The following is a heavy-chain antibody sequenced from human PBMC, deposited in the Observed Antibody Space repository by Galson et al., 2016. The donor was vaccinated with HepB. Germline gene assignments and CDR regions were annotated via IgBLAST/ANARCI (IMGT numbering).Heavy chain of an antibody. Sequence: ETLSLTCTVSGGFLSSDFWSWIRQPPGKGLEWIGYINQAGTTRYNPSLRSRVTISFDTPNNQFSLRVDSVTAADTAVYYCARGPAYSGYDFSYYFDHWGQGTLATVSS. J-gene: IGHJ4*02. CDR1: GGFLSSDF. D-gene: IGHD5-12*01. V-gene: IGHV4-59*01. CDR2: INQAGTT. CDR3: ARGPAYSGYDFSYYFDH.